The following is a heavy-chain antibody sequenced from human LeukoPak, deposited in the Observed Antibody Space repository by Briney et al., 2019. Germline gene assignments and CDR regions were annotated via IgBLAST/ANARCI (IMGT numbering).Heavy chain of an antibody. CDR1: GGSISNSDYY. V-gene: IGHV4-39*07. CDR3: AARSGYYPTRQDY. D-gene: IGHD3-22*01. CDR2: INYRGST. J-gene: IGHJ4*02. Sequence: SETLSLTCTVSGGSISNSDYYWDWIRQPPGKGLEWIGSINYRGSTNYNPSLKSRVTISVDTSKNQFSLKLSSVTAADTAVYYCAARSGYYPTRQDYWGQGTLVTVSS.